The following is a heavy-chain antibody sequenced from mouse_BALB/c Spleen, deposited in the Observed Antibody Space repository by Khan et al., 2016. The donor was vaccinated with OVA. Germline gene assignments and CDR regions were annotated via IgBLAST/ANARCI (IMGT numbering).Heavy chain of an antibody. CDR3: ARSNYYARGRSPMDS. D-gene: IGHD1-1*01. J-gene: IGHJ4*01. Sequence: DLVEPGASVKLSCTASGYTFTSYWINWIKERPGQGLEWIGQIGPGSGSAYYNELFKGKATLTVDTSSSTVYIQLSSLSSEDSAVYSCARSNYYARGRSPMDSFGQVPSVTVSS. V-gene: IGHV1S41*01. CDR1: GYTFTSYW. CDR2: IGPGSGSA.